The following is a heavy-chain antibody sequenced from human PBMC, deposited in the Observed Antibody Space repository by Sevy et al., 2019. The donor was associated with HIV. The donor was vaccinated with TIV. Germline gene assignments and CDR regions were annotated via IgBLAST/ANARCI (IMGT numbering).Heavy chain of an antibody. V-gene: IGHV4-31*03. CDR3: ARDEYYYGSGSYYNVGAFDI. CDR2: IYYSGST. Sequence: SETLSLTCTVSGGSISSGGYYWIWIRQHPGKGLEWIGYIYYSGSTYYNPSLNSRVTISVDTSKNQFSLKLSSVTAADTAVYYCARDEYYYGSGSYYNVGAFDIWGQGTMVTVSS. D-gene: IGHD3-10*01. CDR1: GGSISSGGYY. J-gene: IGHJ3*02.